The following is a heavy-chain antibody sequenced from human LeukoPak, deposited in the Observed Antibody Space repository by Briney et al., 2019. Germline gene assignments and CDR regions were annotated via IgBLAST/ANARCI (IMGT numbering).Heavy chain of an antibody. CDR2: LISSSSYI. V-gene: IGHV3-21*01. D-gene: IGHD5-18*01. CDR1: GFNFSSYS. J-gene: IGHJ4*02. Sequence: GGSLRLSCAASGFNFSSYSMHWDRQAPGERVEWVSYLISSSSYIYYADSVKGRFTNSRDNAKNSLYLQMNSLRAEDTAVYYCASEDTAMAKSDYRGQGTLVTVSS. CDR3: ASEDTAMAKSDY.